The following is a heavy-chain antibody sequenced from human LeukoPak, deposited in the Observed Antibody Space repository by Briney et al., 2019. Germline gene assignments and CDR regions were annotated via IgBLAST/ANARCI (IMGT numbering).Heavy chain of an antibody. V-gene: IGHV4-30-4*01. D-gene: IGHD3-9*01. J-gene: IGHJ4*02. CDR1: GGSISSGVYY. CDR2: IYYSGST. Sequence: SETLSLACTVSGGSISSGVYYWSWIRQPPGKGLEWIGYIYYSGSTYYNPSLKSRVTISVDTSKNQFSLKLSSVTAADTAVYYCARGSYDILTGYPYWGQGTLVTVSS. CDR3: ARGSYDILTGYPY.